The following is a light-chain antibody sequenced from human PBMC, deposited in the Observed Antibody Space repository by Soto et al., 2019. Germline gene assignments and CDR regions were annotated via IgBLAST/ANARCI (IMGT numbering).Light chain of an antibody. CDR2: GAS. Sequence: EIVMTQSPGTLSLSPGERATLSCRASQSVSSNVAWHQQKPGEAPRLLIYGASTRATGIPARFSGRGSGTEFPLTISSLQSEDFAVYYCQQYNDWPLTFGQGTKVDIK. V-gene: IGKV3-15*01. CDR1: QSVSSN. J-gene: IGKJ1*01. CDR3: QQYNDWPLT.